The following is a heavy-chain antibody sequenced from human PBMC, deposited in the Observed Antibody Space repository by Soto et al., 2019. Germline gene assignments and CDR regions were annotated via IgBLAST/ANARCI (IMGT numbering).Heavy chain of an antibody. J-gene: IGHJ6*02. V-gene: IGHV4-34*01. D-gene: IGHD3-3*01. CDR1: GGSFSGYY. Sequence: QVQLQQWGAGLLKPSETLSLTCAVYGGSFSGYYWSWIRQPPGKGLEWIGEINHSGSTNYNPSLKSRVTISVDTSKNQCSLKLSAVTAADTAVYYCARGSDDFWSGYYAYYYGMDVWGQGTTVTVSS. CDR3: ARGSDDFWSGYYAYYYGMDV. CDR2: INHSGST.